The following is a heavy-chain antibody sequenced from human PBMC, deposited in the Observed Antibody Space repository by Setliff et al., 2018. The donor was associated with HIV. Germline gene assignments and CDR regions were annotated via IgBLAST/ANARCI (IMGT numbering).Heavy chain of an antibody. CDR2: FIAVLDIT. CDR1: GGSSRTYS. J-gene: IGHJ4*02. Sequence: GASVKVSCKASGGSSRTYSINWVRQAPGQGLEWMGQFIAVLDITSYAQKFQGRLTITADESTSTMYMELSSLRSDDTAVYYCARAPGHDSSGYYITPPGSSFDYWGQGTLVTVSS. V-gene: IGHV1-69*10. CDR3: ARAPGHDSSGYYITPPGSSFDY. D-gene: IGHD3-22*01.